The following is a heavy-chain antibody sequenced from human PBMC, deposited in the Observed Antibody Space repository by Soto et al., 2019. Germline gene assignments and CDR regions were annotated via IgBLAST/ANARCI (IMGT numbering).Heavy chain of an antibody. D-gene: IGHD3-10*01. Sequence: GGSLRLSCAASGFTFSSYAMSWVRQAPGKGLEWVSAISGSGGSTYYADSVKGRFTISRDNSKNTLYLQMNSLRAEDTAVYFCERYDGSTSFTLGVWGPGTLVTVSS. CDR2: ISGSGGST. V-gene: IGHV3-23*01. CDR1: GFTFSSYA. CDR3: ERYDGSTSFTLGV. J-gene: IGHJ4*02.